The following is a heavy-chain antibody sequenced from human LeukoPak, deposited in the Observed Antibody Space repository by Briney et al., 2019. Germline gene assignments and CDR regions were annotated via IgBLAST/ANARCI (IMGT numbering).Heavy chain of an antibody. D-gene: IGHD6-19*01. CDR1: GGSMSSYY. Sequence: PSETLSLTCTVSGGSMSSYYWSWIRQPPGKGLEWIGYISYRGITNYTPSLKSRVTISVDTSKNQFSLKLSSVTAADTAVDYCARGNSDWYWYFQLWGQGTLVTVSS. J-gene: IGHJ1*01. V-gene: IGHV4-59*01. CDR3: ARGNSDWYWYFQL. CDR2: ISYRGIT.